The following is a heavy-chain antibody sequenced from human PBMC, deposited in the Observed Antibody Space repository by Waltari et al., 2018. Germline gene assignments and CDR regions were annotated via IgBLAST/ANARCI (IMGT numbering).Heavy chain of an antibody. CDR1: GYSISSGYY. D-gene: IGHD6-19*01. V-gene: IGHV4-38-2*01. CDR3: ARPGERIAVAGDAFDI. CDR2: IYHSGGT. J-gene: IGHJ3*02. Sequence: QVQLQESGPGLVKPSETLSLTCAVSGYSISSGYYWGWIRQPPGKGLEWIGSIYHSGGTYSNPSLKSRFTISVDTSKNQFSLKLSSVTAADTAVYYCARPGERIAVAGDAFDIWGQGTMVTVSS.